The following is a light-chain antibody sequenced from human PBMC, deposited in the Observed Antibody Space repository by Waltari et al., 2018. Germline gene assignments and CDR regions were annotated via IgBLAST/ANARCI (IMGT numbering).Light chain of an antibody. CDR1: SSDVGSYNL. V-gene: IGLV2-23*01. J-gene: IGLJ2*01. Sequence: QSALTPPASVSGSPGQSITVSCPGTSSDVGSYNLVSWYQQHPGKAPKLMIYEGSKRPSGVSNRFSGSKSGNTASLTISGLQAEDEADYYCCSYAGSSTLLFGGGTKVTVL. CDR2: EGS. CDR3: CSYAGSSTLL.